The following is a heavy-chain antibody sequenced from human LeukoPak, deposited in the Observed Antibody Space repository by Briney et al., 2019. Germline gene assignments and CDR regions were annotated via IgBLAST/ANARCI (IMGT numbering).Heavy chain of an antibody. CDR3: ARGASGNSNYLGWFDP. V-gene: IGHV4-34*01. Sequence: PSETLSLTCAVYGASFGGYYWSWIRQPPGKGLEWIGEINHSGSTNYNPSLKSRVTISVDTSKNQFSLKLSSVTAADTAVYYCARGASGNSNYLGWFDPWGQGTLVTVSS. CDR2: INHSGST. D-gene: IGHD4-11*01. J-gene: IGHJ5*02. CDR1: GASFGGYY.